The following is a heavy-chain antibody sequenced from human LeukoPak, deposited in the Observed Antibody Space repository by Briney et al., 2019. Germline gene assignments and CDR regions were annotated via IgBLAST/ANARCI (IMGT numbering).Heavy chain of an antibody. CDR1: GGSISSGGYD. V-gene: IGHV4-31*03. CDR3: ARVQGLSSRPFDY. CDR2: IYYRGGST. Sequence: SETLSLTCTVSGGSISSGGYDWSWIRQHPGKGLEWIGYIYYRGGSTYYNPSLKSRVTISVDTSKNQFSLKLSSVTAADTAVYYCARVQGLSSRPFDYWGQGTLVTVSS. J-gene: IGHJ4*02. D-gene: IGHD3-10*01.